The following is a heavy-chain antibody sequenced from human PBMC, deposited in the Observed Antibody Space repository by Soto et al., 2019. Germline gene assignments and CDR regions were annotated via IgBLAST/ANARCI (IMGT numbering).Heavy chain of an antibody. Sequence: QVQLVESGGGLVKPGGSPRLSCVVSGFTFSDYYMTWLRQAPGKGLEWVSYIVTSSAYTKYADSVKGRFSISRDNAKNSLYLEMNSLRVEDTAVYYCARLRASGWYMGGYLDSWGQGTLVTVSS. CDR3: ARLRASGWYMGGYLDS. CDR2: IVTSSAYT. V-gene: IGHV3-11*06. D-gene: IGHD6-13*01. CDR1: GFTFSDYY. J-gene: IGHJ4*02.